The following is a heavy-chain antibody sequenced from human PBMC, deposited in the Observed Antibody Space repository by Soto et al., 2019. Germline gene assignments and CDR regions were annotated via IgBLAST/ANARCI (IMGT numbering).Heavy chain of an antibody. J-gene: IGHJ6*02. CDR3: ARVGGSSSSYYYYYGMDV. CDR1: GFTFSSYS. V-gene: IGHV3-21*01. CDR2: ISSSSSYI. Sequence: VQLVESGGGLVKPGGSLRLSCAASGFTFSSYSMNWVRQAPGKGLEWVSSISSSSSYIYYADSVKGRFTISRDNAKNSLYLQMNSLRAEDTAVYYCARVGGSSSSYYYYYGMDVWGQGTTVTVSS. D-gene: IGHD6-6*01.